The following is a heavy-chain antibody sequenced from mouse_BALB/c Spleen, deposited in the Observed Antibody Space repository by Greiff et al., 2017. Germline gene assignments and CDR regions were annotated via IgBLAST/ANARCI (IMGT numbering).Heavy chain of an antibody. D-gene: IGHD2-1*01. V-gene: IGHV1-14*01. J-gene: IGHJ2*01. CDR3: ARGGTYGNYDY. CDR1: GYTFTSYV. Sequence: EVQLQESGPELVKPGASVKMSCKASGYTFTSYVMHWVKQKPGQGLEWIGYINPYNDGTKYNEKFKGKATLTSDKSSSTAYMELSSLTSEDSAVYYCARGGTYGNYDYWGQGTTLTVSS. CDR2: INPYNDGT.